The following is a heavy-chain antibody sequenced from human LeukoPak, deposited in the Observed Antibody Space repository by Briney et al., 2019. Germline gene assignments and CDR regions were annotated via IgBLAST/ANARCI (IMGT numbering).Heavy chain of an antibody. V-gene: IGHV1-2*02. CDR3: ARVSPISTIVVVPAALLGLDP. CDR2: INPNSGGT. J-gene: IGHJ5*02. CDR1: GYTFTGYH. Sequence: ASVKVSCKASGYTFTGYHTHWVRQAPGQGLEWMGWINPNSGGTNYAQKFQGRVTMTRDTSISTAYMELSRLRSDDTAVYYCARVSPISTIVVVPAALLGLDPWGQGTLVTVSS. D-gene: IGHD2-2*01.